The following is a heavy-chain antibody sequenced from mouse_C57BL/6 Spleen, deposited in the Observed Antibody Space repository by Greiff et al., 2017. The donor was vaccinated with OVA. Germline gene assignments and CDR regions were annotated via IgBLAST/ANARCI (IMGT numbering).Heavy chain of an antibody. CDR2: IWSGGST. D-gene: IGHD2-4*01. Sequence: VQLQQSGPGLVQPSQSLSITCTVSGFSFTSYGVHWVRQSPGKGLEWLGVIWSGGSTDYNAAFISRLSISKDNTKSQIFVKMNSLQADDTAMYYYARNWDDSSFAYWGQGTLVTVSA. CDR3: ARNWDDSSFAY. V-gene: IGHV2-2*01. CDR1: GFSFTSYG. J-gene: IGHJ3*01.